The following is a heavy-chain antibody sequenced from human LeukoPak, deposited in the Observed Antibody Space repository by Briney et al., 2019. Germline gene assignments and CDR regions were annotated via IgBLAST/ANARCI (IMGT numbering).Heavy chain of an antibody. V-gene: IGHV4-59*01. CDR1: GGSHSSYY. CDR3: ARTAEDYYGSGSYYNLHYFYYMDV. J-gene: IGHJ6*03. CDR2: IYFSGGT. Sequence: PSETLSLPRTVSGGSHSSYYRGWIPQPPRKGLGGGGDIYFSGGTHYNPSLKSRVTISVDTSKNQFSLRLSSVTAADTAVYYCARTAEDYYGSGSYYNLHYFYYMDVWGKGTTVTTSS. D-gene: IGHD3-10*01.